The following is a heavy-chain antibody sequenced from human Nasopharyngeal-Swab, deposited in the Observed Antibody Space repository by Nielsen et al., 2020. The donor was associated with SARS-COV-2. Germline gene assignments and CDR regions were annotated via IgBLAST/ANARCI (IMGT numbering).Heavy chain of an antibody. Sequence: GESPKISCAASGFTFSSYSMNWVRQAPGKGLEWVSSISSSSYIYYADSVKGRFTISRDNAKNSLYLQMNSLRAEDTAVYYCARDSSSWYDYCDYWGQGTLVTVSS. CDR2: ISSSSYI. CDR1: GFTFSSYS. D-gene: IGHD6-13*01. J-gene: IGHJ4*02. V-gene: IGHV3-21*01. CDR3: ARDSSSWYDYCDY.